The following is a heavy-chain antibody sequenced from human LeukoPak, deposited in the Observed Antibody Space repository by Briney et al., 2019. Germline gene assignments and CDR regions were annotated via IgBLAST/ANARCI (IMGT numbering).Heavy chain of an antibody. Sequence: GGSLRLSCAASGFTFSSYSMNWVRQAPGKGLEWVSSISSSSSYIYYADSVKGRFTISRDNAKNSLYLQMNSLRAEDTAAYYCARVGRGYRYGFIDYWGQGTLVNVSS. D-gene: IGHD5-18*01. CDR3: ARVGRGYRYGFIDY. CDR1: GFTFSSYS. V-gene: IGHV3-21*01. CDR2: ISSSSSYI. J-gene: IGHJ4*02.